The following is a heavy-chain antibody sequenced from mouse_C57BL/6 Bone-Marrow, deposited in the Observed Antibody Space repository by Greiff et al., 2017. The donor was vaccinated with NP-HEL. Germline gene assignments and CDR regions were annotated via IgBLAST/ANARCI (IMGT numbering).Heavy chain of an antibody. J-gene: IGHJ2*01. CDR2: IYPGGGYT. D-gene: IGHD2-2*01. CDR3: ARWLPLYFDY. CDR1: GYTFTNYW. V-gene: IGHV1-63*01. Sequence: VQLQQSGAELVRPGTSVKMSCKASGYTFTNYWIGWAKQRPGHGLEWIGDIYPGGGYTNYNEKFKGKATLTAEKSSSTAYMQFSSLTSEDSAIYYCARWLPLYFDYWGQGTTLTVSS.